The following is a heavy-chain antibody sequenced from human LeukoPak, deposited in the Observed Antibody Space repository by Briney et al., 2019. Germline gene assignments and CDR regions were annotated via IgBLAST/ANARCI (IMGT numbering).Heavy chain of an antibody. D-gene: IGHD3-16*01. J-gene: IGHJ6*04. CDR2: ISSRSTYI. CDR3: AKSTRAVMAMMDV. CDR1: GFTFSDYN. V-gene: IGHV3-11*06. Sequence: GGSLRLSCAASGFTFSDYNMRWIRQAPGKGLEWVSSISSRSTYIYHADSVKGRFTISRDNAKNSLFLQMNSLRAEDTAVYFCAKSTRAVMAMMDVWGKGTTVTVSS.